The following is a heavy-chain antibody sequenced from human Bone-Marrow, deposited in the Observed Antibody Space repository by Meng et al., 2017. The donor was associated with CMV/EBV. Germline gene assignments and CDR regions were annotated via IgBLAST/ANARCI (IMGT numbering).Heavy chain of an antibody. Sequence: GESLKISCAASGFVFTTYWMGWVRQAPGKGLEWVGRIKSKTDGGTTDYAAPVKGRFTISRDDSKNTLYLQMNSLKTEDTAVYYCTTYIVVVPAAIDRGQGTLVTVSS. V-gene: IGHV3-15*01. CDR3: TTYIVVVPAAID. D-gene: IGHD2-2*01. CDR2: IKSKTDGGTT. J-gene: IGHJ4*02. CDR1: GFVFTTYW.